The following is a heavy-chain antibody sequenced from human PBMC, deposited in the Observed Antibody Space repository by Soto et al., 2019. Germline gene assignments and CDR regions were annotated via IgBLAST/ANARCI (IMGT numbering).Heavy chain of an antibody. J-gene: IGHJ5*02. V-gene: IGHV4-30-4*01. CDR2: IYHTGAT. D-gene: IGHD3-10*01. CDR1: GASIISLDHY. CDR3: ARGAVVNLVRGIMGGNWFDP. Sequence: QVQLQESGPGLVKPSQTLSLTCTVSGASIISLDHYWTWIRQPPGKGLEWIGHIYHTGATYYNPSLESRAIMSVDTSNNQFSLKLSSVTAADTAVFYCARGAVVNLVRGIMGGNWFDPWGQGTLVTVSS.